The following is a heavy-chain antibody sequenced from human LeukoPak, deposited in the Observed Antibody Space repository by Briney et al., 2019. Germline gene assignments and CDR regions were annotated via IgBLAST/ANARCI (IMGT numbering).Heavy chain of an antibody. J-gene: IGHJ4*02. CDR1: GFTYSTCG. CDR3: ANARTGSYTIEK. D-gene: IGHD3-10*01. Sequence: GGSLRLSCTASGFTYSTCGIHWVRQAPGKGLEWVAFIWYDGSKKYYADSVKGRFTVSRDNSKNTLDLQMNGLRAEDTAVYSCANARTGSYTIEKWGQGTLVTVSS. CDR2: IWYDGSKK. V-gene: IGHV3-30*02.